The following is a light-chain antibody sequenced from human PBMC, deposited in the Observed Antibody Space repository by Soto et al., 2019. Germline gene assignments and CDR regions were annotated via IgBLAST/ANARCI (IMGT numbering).Light chain of an antibody. V-gene: IGLV1-40*01. J-gene: IGLJ2*01. CDR1: SSNIGAGYY. Sequence: QSVLTQPPSVSGAPGQRVTISCTGSSSNIGAGYYVHWYQQLPGTAPKLLIYGNSNRPSGVPDRFSGSKSGTSASLAITGLQAEDEADYYCQSYDRSLSGSVVFGGGTKVTVL. CDR3: QSYDRSLSGSVV. CDR2: GNS.